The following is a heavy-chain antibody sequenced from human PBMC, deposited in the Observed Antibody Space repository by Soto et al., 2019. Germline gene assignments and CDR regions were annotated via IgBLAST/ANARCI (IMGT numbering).Heavy chain of an antibody. V-gene: IGHV3-23*01. CDR3: AKDSRPRAYVPYYGMDV. CDR2: IGGSGGST. J-gene: IGHJ6*02. D-gene: IGHD2-2*01. Sequence: EVQLLESGGGLVQPGGSLRLSCAASGFTFSSYAMSWVRQAPGKGLEWVSAIGGSGGSTYYADSVKGRFTISRDNSKNTLYLQMNSLRAEDTAVYYCAKDSRPRAYVPYYGMDVWGQGTTVTVSS. CDR1: GFTFSSYA.